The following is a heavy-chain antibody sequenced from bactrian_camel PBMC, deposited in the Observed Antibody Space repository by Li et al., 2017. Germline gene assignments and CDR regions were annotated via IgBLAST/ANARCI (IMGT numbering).Heavy chain of an antibody. V-gene: IGHV3S55*01. CDR1: GPRSANYC. D-gene: IGHD6*01. CDR3: AADSGSAVPGPLLYVQVPNFGN. Sequence: HVQLVESGGGSEQAGGSLRLACAVSGPRSANYCMGWFRQAPGMEREGVAAISSAGSADYADSVKGRFTISKDNPKNTLYLQMNSLKPEDTGVYYCAADSGSAVPGPLLYVQVPNFGNWGRGTQVTVS. CDR2: ISSAGSA. J-gene: IGHJ6*01.